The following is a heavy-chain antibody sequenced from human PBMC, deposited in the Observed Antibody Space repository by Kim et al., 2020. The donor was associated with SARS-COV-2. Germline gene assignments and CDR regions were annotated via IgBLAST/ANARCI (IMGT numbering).Heavy chain of an antibody. D-gene: IGHD6-6*01. V-gene: IGHV1-46*01. J-gene: IGHJ4*02. Sequence: SYAQKFQGRVTMTRDTSTSTVYMELSSLRSEDTAVYYCARGRSSSSEFDYWGQGTLVTVSS. CDR3: ARGRSSSSEFDY.